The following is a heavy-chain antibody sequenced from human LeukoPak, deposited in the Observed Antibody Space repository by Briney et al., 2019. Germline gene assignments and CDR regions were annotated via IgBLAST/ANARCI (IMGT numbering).Heavy chain of an antibody. Sequence: SETLSLTCTVSGGSVNSRYHYWSWVRQPLGKGLEWIGYIYYSGSTNYNPSLKSRVTILIDTSKNQFSLNLRSVTAADTAMYYCARSRYSSGWYYFDYWGQGTLVTVSS. J-gene: IGHJ4*02. CDR3: ARSRYSSGWYYFDY. D-gene: IGHD6-19*01. V-gene: IGHV4-61*01. CDR1: GGSVNSRYHY. CDR2: IYYSGST.